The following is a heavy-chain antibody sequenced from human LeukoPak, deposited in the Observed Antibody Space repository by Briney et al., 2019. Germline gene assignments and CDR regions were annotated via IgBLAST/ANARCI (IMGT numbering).Heavy chain of an antibody. V-gene: IGHV1-2*02. CDR1: GYTFTSYD. J-gene: IGHJ4*02. CDR2: MNPNSGGT. CDR3: ARDTPRPVPRGFEY. Sequence: ASVKVSCKASGYTFTSYDINWVRQATGQGLEWMGWMNPNSGGTNYAQKIQGRVTMTRDTSISTAYMELSRLRSDDTAVYYCARDTPRPVPRGFEYWGQGTLVTVSS.